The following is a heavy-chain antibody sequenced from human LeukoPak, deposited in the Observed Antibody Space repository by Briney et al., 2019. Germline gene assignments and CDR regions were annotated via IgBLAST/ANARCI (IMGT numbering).Heavy chain of an antibody. D-gene: IGHD3-22*01. CDR1: GYTFTDHY. V-gene: IGHV1-46*01. CDR2: INPSGGST. J-gene: IGHJ4*02. CDR3: ARDLDDSVGY. Sequence: ASVRVSCKASGYTFTDHYIHWLRQAPGQGLEWMGIINPSGGSTSYAQKFQGRVTMTRDTSTSTVYMELSSLRSEDTAAYYCARDLDDSVGYWGQGTLVTVSS.